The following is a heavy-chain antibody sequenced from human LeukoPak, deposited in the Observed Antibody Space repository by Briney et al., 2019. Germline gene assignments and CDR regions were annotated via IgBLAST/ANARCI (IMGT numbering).Heavy chain of an antibody. Sequence: PSETLSLTCTVPGGSISSSYWSWIRQPAGKGLEWIGRIYTSGSSNYNPSLKSRITMSVDTSKSEFSLKLTSVTAADTAVYYCARGGSYFYDYYMDVWGKGATVTVSS. D-gene: IGHD1-26*01. CDR2: IYTSGSS. J-gene: IGHJ6*03. CDR1: GGSISSSY. CDR3: ARGGSYFYDYYMDV. V-gene: IGHV4-4*07.